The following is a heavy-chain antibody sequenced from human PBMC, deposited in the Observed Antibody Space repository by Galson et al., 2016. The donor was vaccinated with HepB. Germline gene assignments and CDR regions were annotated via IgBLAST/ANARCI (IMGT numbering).Heavy chain of an antibody. CDR2: MWYDGSNE. CDR1: RFTFSSYS. CDR3: ARDLEVRKATKYYFEY. Sequence: SLRLSCAASRFTFSSYSMNWVRQAPGKGLEWVAVMWYDGSNEYYADSVKGRFTVSRDNSKNTLSLQMNSLGAEDTGMYYCARDLEVRKATKYYFEYWGQGTHVIVSS. D-gene: IGHD5-24*01. V-gene: IGHV3-33*08. J-gene: IGHJ4*02.